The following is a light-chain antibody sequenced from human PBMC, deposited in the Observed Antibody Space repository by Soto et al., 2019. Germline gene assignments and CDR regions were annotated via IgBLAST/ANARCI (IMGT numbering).Light chain of an antibody. J-gene: IGLJ2*01. V-gene: IGLV1-40*01. CDR1: SSNIGAGYD. CDR3: QSYDSSLSAVV. CDR2: VNS. Sequence: QSVLTQPPSVSGAPGQRVTISCTGSSSNIGAGYDVHWYQQLPGTSPKLPIYVNSNRPSGVPDRFSGSKSGTSASLAITGLQAADEADYYCQSYDSSLSAVVFGGGTKLTVL.